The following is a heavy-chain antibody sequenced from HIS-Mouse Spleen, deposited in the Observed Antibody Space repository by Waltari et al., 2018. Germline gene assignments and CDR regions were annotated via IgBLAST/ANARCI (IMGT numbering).Heavy chain of an antibody. CDR2: INPKSVGT. J-gene: IGHJ3*02. V-gene: IGHV1-2*02. Sequence: QVQLVQSGAEVKKPGASVKVSCKASGYTFTGYYMHWVRQAPGQGLGWMGWINPKSVGTKSAQKFPGRVPMTRDTSISTAYMELSRLRSDDTAVYYCARGGYSGYVHAFDIWGQGTMVTVSS. CDR1: GYTFTGYY. CDR3: ARGGYSGYVHAFDI. D-gene: IGHD5-12*01.